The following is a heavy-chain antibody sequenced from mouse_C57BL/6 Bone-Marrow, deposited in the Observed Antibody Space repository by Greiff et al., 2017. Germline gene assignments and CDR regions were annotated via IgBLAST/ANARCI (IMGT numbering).Heavy chain of an antibody. CDR3: TTDKFITTVVSYFDY. D-gene: IGHD1-1*01. J-gene: IGHJ2*01. CDR1: GFNIKDDY. CDR2: IDPENGDT. V-gene: IGHV14-4*01. Sequence: VQLKESGAELVRPGASVKLSCTASGFNIKDDYMHWVKQRPEQGLEWIGWIDPENGDTEYASKFQGKATITADTSSNTAYLQLSSLASEDTAVYYCTTDKFITTVVSYFDYWGQGTTLTVSS.